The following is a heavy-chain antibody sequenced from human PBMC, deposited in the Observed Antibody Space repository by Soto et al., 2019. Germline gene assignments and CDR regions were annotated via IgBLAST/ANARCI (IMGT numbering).Heavy chain of an antibody. V-gene: IGHV3-48*02. CDR3: ARDYSLWDYVIY. Sequence: GSLRLSCAASGFTFSSYSMNFVRHAPCKWLEWVSYISSSSSTIYYADSVKGRFTISRDNAKDSLYLQMNSLRDDDTAVYYCARDYSLWDYVIYWGQGTLVTVSS. CDR2: ISSSSSTI. D-gene: IGHD5-18*01. J-gene: IGHJ4*02. CDR1: GFTFSSYS.